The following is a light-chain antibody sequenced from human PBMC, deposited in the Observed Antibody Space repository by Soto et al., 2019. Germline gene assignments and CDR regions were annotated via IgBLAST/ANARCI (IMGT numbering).Light chain of an antibody. CDR3: QQRYSTPRT. CDR1: QSISSY. J-gene: IGKJ1*01. CDR2: AAS. V-gene: IGKV1-39*01. Sequence: DIQMTQSPSSLSASVGDRVTITCRASQSISSYLNWYQQKPGKAPKLLIYAASRLQSGVPSRFSGSGSETDFTLTISSLQPEDFATYYCQQRYSTPRTFGQGTKVEIK.